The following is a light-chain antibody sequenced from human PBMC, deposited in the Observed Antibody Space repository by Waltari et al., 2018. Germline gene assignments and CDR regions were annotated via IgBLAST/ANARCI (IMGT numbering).Light chain of an antibody. CDR1: SSNIGSNS. V-gene: IGLV1-47*01. J-gene: IGLJ3*02. CDR3: ASWDASLRAWL. CDR2: RNK. Sequence: QSVLTQPPSASGTPGQRGTISCCGSSSNIGSNSVYWYQQLPGTPPKLPIDRNKPRPSGGPARFSGSKSYTSASLATSGLRSEEEADYYCASWDASLRAWLFGGGTKVTVL.